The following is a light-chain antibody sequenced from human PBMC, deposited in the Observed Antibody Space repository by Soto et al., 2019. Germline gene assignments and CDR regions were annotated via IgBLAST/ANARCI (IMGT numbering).Light chain of an antibody. J-gene: IGLJ1*01. CDR1: SSNIGAGYD. Sequence: QSVLTQPPSVSGAPGQRVTISCTGSSSNIGAGYDVHWYQQLPGTAPKLLIYGNSNRPSGVPDRFSGSKSGTSASLAITGLQAEDEADYYCQCYDNSLSGSGVFGTGTKVTVL. V-gene: IGLV1-40*01. CDR3: QCYDNSLSGSGV. CDR2: GNS.